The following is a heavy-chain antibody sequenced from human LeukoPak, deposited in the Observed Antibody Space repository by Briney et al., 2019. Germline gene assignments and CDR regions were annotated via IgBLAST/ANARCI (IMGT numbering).Heavy chain of an antibody. Sequence: GSLRLSCAASGFTVSSNYMSWVRQAPGKGLEWIGSIYYSGSTYYNPSLKSRVTISVDTSKNQFSLKLSSVTAADTAVYYCAKPHTPYNWFDPWGQGTLVTVSS. J-gene: IGHJ5*02. CDR2: IYYSGST. CDR1: GFTVSSNY. CDR3: AKPHTPYNWFDP. V-gene: IGHV4-59*05.